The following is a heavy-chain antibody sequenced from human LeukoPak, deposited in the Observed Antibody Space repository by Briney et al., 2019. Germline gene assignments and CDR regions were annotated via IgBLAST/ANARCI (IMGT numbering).Heavy chain of an antibody. CDR1: GFTFNNYI. Sequence: PGGSLRLSCAASGFTFNNYIMTWVRQAPGKGLEWVSTISDTGDSTYYADSVKGRFTISRDNSKNTLYLQMNGLRAEDTAIYYCATGAYFDHWGQGTLVTVSS. V-gene: IGHV3-23*01. J-gene: IGHJ4*02. CDR2: ISDTGDST. CDR3: ATGAYFDH.